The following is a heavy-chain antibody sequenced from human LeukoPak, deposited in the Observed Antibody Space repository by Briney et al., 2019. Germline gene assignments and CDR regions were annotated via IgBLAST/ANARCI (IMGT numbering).Heavy chain of an antibody. Sequence: GGSLRLSCAASGFAFDNYAMHWIRQAPGKGLEWVSLISGDGTTTYHAESVKGRFTVSRDNSKNSLFLQMNGLRSEDTAFYYCAKDLTTVGSPWFDPWGQGTLVTISS. CDR1: GFAFDNYA. CDR2: ISGDGTTT. J-gene: IGHJ5*02. D-gene: IGHD4-11*01. CDR3: AKDLTTVGSPWFDP. V-gene: IGHV3-43*02.